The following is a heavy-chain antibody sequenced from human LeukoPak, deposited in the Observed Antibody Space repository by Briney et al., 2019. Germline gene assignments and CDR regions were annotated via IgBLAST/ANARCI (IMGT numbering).Heavy chain of an antibody. J-gene: IGHJ3*02. CDR3: ARESVVVRDAFDI. V-gene: IGHV4-61*01. D-gene: IGHD2-15*01. CDR1: GGSVSSGSYY. CDR2: IYYSGST. Sequence: SETLSLTRTVSGGSVSSGSYYWSWVRQPPGKGLEWIGYIYYSGSTNYNPSLKSRVTISVDTSKNQFSLKLSSVTAADTAVYYCARESVVVRDAFDIWGQGTMVTVSS.